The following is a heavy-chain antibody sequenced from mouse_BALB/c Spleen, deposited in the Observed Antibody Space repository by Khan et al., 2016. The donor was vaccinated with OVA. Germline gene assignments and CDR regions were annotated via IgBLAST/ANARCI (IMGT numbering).Heavy chain of an antibody. CDR3: ARDYGSLYWYFDV. D-gene: IGHD1-1*01. CDR2: IYYSGTV. V-gene: IGHV3-5*02. J-gene: IGHJ1*01. Sequence: VQLKESGPGLVKPSQTVSLTCPVTGISIPSGNYRWSWLRPFPGNKLEWIGNIYYSGTVTYNPSLTSRTTITRATSKNPFFLEMNSLTAEDTATYYCARDYGSLYWYFDVWGAGTTVTVSS. CDR1: GISIPSGNYR.